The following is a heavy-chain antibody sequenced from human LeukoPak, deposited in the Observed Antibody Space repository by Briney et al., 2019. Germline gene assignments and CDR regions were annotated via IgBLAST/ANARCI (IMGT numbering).Heavy chain of an antibody. CDR1: GYTFTSYA. Sequence: ASVKLSCEASGYTFTSYAMHWVRQAPGQGLEWMGCINDDSGNTKYSEKFKGRVTITRDTSATTAYMELSSLRSEDTAVYYCARVDYGDSYFDYWGQGTLVTVSS. J-gene: IGHJ4*02. D-gene: IGHD4-17*01. CDR3: ARVDYGDSYFDY. CDR2: INDDSGNT. V-gene: IGHV1-3*01.